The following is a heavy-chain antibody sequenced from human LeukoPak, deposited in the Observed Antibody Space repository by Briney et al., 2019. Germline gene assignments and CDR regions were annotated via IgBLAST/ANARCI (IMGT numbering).Heavy chain of an antibody. CDR2: IYYSGST. Sequence: SETLSLTCVVSGGSISSSGYCWSWIRQPPGKGLEWIGYIYYSGSTNYNPSLKSRVTISVDTSKNQFSLKLSSVTAADTAVYYCARGNGITDFWSGYYTGIRYFDYWGQGTLVTVSS. J-gene: IGHJ4*02. CDR1: GGSISSSGYC. CDR3: ARGNGITDFWSGYYTGIRYFDY. V-gene: IGHV4-61*08. D-gene: IGHD3-3*01.